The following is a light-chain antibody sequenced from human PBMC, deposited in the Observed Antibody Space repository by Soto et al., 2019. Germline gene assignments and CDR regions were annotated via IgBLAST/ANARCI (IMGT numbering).Light chain of an antibody. CDR3: GTVDIRLNINWV. J-gene: IGLJ3*02. CDR2: ENN. CDR1: SSNIGNNY. Sequence: QSVLTQPPSVSAAPGQTVTISCSGSSSNIGNNYVSWYQHLPGQAPRLLIFENNKRRPGIPDRFSVSKSGTSATLAMTGLQTGEEAAYYCGTVDIRLNINWVFGGVTTLTVL. V-gene: IGLV1-51*02.